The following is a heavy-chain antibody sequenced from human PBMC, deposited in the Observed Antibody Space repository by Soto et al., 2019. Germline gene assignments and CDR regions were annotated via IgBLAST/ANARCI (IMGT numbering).Heavy chain of an antibody. Sequence: GGSLRLSCAASGFTFSSCAMHWVRQAPGKGLEYVSAISSNGGSTYYANSVKGRFTISRDNSKNTLYLQMGSLRAEDMAVYYCAAFEWGYYGMDVWGQGTTVTVSS. CDR1: GFTFSSCA. CDR3: AAFEWGYYGMDV. J-gene: IGHJ6*02. V-gene: IGHV3-64*01. D-gene: IGHD3-9*01. CDR2: ISSNGGST.